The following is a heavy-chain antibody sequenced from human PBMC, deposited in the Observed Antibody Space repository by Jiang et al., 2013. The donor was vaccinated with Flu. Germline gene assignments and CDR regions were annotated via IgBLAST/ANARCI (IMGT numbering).Heavy chain of an antibody. D-gene: IGHD3-22*01. Sequence: LLKPSETLSLTCAVYGGSFSGYYWSWIRQPPGKGLEWIGEINHSGSTNYNPPLKSRVTISVDTSKNQFSLKLSSVTAADTAVYYCARYRALRRHYYDSSGYPSAYFDYWGQGTLVTVSS. V-gene: IGHV4-34*01. CDR2: INHSGST. CDR1: GGSFSGYY. J-gene: IGHJ4*02. CDR3: ARYRALRRHYYDSSGYPSAYFDY.